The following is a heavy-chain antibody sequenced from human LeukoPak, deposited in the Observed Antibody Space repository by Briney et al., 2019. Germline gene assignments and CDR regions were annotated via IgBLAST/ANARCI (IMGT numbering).Heavy chain of an antibody. CDR2: ISGSGGST. Sequence: GGSLRLSCAASGFTFSSYAMSWVRQAPGKGLEWVSAISGSGGSTYYADSVKGRFTISRDNSKNTPYLQMNSLRAEDTAVYYCAKPDVLLIARTFYDYWGQGTLVTVSS. D-gene: IGHD2-21*01. CDR1: GFTFSSYA. CDR3: AKPDVLLIARTFYDY. V-gene: IGHV3-23*01. J-gene: IGHJ4*02.